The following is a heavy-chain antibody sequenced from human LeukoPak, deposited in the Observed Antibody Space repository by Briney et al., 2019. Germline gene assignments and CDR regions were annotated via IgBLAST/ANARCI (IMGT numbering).Heavy chain of an antibody. Sequence: SETLSLTCAVYGGSFSGYYWSWIRQPPGMGLEWIGEINHSGSTNYNPSLKSRVTISVDTSKNHFSLKLSSVTAADTAVYYCARGPNRIITMLVARFDYWGQGTLVTVSS. CDR3: ARGPNRIITMLVARFDY. D-gene: IGHD3-22*01. CDR2: INHSGST. CDR1: GGSFSGYY. J-gene: IGHJ4*02. V-gene: IGHV4-34*01.